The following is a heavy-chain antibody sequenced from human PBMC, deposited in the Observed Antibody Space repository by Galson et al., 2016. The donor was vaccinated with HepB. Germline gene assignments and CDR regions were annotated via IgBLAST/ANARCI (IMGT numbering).Heavy chain of an antibody. V-gene: IGHV3-33*03. Sequence: SLRLSCAASGFTFSTYGFHWVRQAPGKGLEWVAVIWYDGSQRYYSDSVEGRFTISRDNAKNTLYLQMNSLRAGDTAVYYCAVGNDPLDYWGQGTLVTVSS. J-gene: IGHJ4*02. D-gene: IGHD1-1*01. CDR3: AVGNDPLDY. CDR2: IWYDGSQR. CDR1: GFTFSTYG.